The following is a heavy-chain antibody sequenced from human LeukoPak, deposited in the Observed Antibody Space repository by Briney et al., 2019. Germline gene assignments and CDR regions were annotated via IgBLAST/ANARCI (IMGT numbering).Heavy chain of an antibody. CDR1: GGSIISYY. Sequence: MSSDTLSLTCTVSGGSIISYYWSWIRQPPGKGLEWIGYIYDSGSTNYNPSLKRRVTISAVTSKNQSSLKLSPVTAADTAVYYCARGKVYGSGWFDTFDVWGQGTMVIVSS. J-gene: IGHJ3*01. CDR3: ARGKVYGSGWFDTFDV. D-gene: IGHD6-13*01. V-gene: IGHV4-59*07. CDR2: IYDSGST.